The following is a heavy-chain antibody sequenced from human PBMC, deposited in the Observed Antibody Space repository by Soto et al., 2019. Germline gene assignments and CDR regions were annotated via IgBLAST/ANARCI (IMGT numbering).Heavy chain of an antibody. CDR2: ISAYNGNT. J-gene: IGHJ4*02. D-gene: IGHD5-12*01. CDR1: GYTFTSYG. CDR3: ARPGDGYTLYYFDY. V-gene: IGHV1-18*01. Sequence: QVQLVQSGAEVKKPGASVKVSCKASGYTFTSYGISWVRQAPGQGLEWMGWISAYNGNTNYAQKLQGRVTMTTDTXXSTADMELRRLRSDDTAVYYCARPGDGYTLYYFDYWGQGTLVTVSS.